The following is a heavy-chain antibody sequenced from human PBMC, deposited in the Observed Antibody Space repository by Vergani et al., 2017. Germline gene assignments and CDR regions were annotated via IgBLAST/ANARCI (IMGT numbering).Heavy chain of an antibody. Sequence: EVQLVESGGGLVQPGGSLRLSCAASGFTFSSYWMHWVRQAPGKGLVWVSRINSDGSSTSYADSVKGRFTISRDNSKNTLYLQMNSLKAEDTAVYYCARVAGSSSWSIDFDYWGQGTLVTVSS. J-gene: IGHJ4*02. CDR3: ARVAGSSSWSIDFDY. D-gene: IGHD6-13*01. CDR2: INSDGSST. CDR1: GFTFSSYW. V-gene: IGHV3-74*01.